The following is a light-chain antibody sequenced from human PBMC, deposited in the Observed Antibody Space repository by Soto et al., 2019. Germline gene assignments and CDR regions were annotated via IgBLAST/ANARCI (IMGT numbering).Light chain of an antibody. J-gene: IGLJ1*01. V-gene: IGLV1-44*01. CDR2: YNN. Sequence: QSVLTQPPSGSETPGQTVSISCSGSNCNIASNTVNWYQHLPGTAPKLLIYYNNQRPSGVPDRFSSSKSGTSASLAVSGLQSEDESDYYCAAWDDTIKRYVFGTGTKVTVL. CDR1: NCNIASNT. CDR3: AAWDDTIKRYV.